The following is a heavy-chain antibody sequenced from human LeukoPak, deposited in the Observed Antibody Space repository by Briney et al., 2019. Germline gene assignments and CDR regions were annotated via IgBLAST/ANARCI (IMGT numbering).Heavy chain of an antibody. Sequence: PSETLSLTCTVSGGSISSGSYYWSWIRQPAGKGLEWIGRIYTSGSTNYNPSLKSRVTISVDTSKNQFSLKLSSVTAADTAVYFCARGPGLDYGDYYYYMDVWGKGTTVTISS. CDR1: GGSISSGSYY. D-gene: IGHD4-17*01. CDR2: IYTSGST. J-gene: IGHJ6*03. V-gene: IGHV4-61*02. CDR3: ARGPGLDYGDYYYYMDV.